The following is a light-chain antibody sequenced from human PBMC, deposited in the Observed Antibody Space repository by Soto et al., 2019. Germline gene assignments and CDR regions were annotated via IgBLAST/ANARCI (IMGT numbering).Light chain of an antibody. CDR1: QSISSNY. Sequence: EIVLTQSPGTLSLFPGERATLSCRASQSISSNYLAWYQQKPGQAPRLLIHGASNRATGIPDRFSGAGSGTDFTLTISRLEPEDFAVYYCHQYGSAPAWTFGQGTKVDIK. V-gene: IGKV3-20*01. CDR2: GAS. CDR3: HQYGSAPAWT. J-gene: IGKJ1*01.